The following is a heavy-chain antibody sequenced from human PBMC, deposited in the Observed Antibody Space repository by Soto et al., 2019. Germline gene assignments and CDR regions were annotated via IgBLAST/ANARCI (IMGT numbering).Heavy chain of an antibody. V-gene: IGHV3-23*01. CDR2: IARAGDLI. J-gene: IGHJ4*02. CDR3: AKSLTVQVLYYFDH. CDR1: GFTFSNYA. D-gene: IGHD2-2*01. Sequence: PGGSLRLSCSASGFTFSNYAMVWVRQAPGKGLEWVSAIARAGDLIRYADSVKGRFTISRDNSNNTLYLQMSSLRAEDTAIYFCAKSLTVQVLYYFDHWGPGTQVTVSS.